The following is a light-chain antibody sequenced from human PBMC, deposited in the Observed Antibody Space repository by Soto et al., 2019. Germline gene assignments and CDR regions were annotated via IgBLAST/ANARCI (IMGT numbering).Light chain of an antibody. V-gene: IGLV2-8*01. J-gene: IGLJ1*01. CDR3: SSYTDRKNLV. CDR2: DVT. Sequence: SVLTQSPSASGSPAQSVTISCTGTSSDIGGYNSVSWYQQHPGKAPKVMIYDVTKRPSGVPDRFSGSKSGNTASLTVSALQAEDEADYYCSSYTDRKNLVFGTGTKVTVL. CDR1: SSDIGGYNS.